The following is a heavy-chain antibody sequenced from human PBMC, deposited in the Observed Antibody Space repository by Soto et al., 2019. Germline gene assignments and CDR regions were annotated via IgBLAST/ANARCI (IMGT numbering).Heavy chain of an antibody. CDR2: IFNSGSA. CDR3: ARRHYGSGNIDY. Sequence: QVQLQESGPGLVKPSETLSLTCAVSGGSISGYYWSWIRQPPGKGLEWIGHIFNSGSAYYSPSLRSRVTISQDTSKNQFSLKLSSVTAADTAAYYCARRHYGSGNIDYWGQGTLVTVSA. V-gene: IGHV4-59*08. CDR1: GGSISGYY. J-gene: IGHJ4*02. D-gene: IGHD3-10*01.